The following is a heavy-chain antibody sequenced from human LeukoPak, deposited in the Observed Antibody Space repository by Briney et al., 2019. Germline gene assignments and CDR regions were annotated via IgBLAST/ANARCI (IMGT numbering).Heavy chain of an antibody. CDR2: INYSGGDS. V-gene: IGHV3-23*01. Sequence: GGSLRLPCAASGFTFSNYAMTWVRQAPGRGLEWVSTINYSGGDSHYADSVKGRSTISRDNSKNTLYVQMNSLRAEDTAVYYCAKAGHYGSGSFYSYFDSWGQGTLVTVSS. CDR3: AKAGHYGSGSFYSYFDS. J-gene: IGHJ4*02. D-gene: IGHD3-10*01. CDR1: GFTFSNYA.